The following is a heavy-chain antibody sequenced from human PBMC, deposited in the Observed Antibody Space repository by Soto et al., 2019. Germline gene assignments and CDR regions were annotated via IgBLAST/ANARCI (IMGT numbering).Heavy chain of an antibody. J-gene: IGHJ4*02. D-gene: IGHD5-12*01. V-gene: IGHV3-23*01. CDR1: GFTFSSYA. Sequence: GGSLRLSCAASGFTFSSYAMSWVRQAPGKGLEWVSAISGSGGSTYYADSVKGRFTISRDNSKNTLYLQMNSLRAEDAAVYYCAKRGSKHSGYVRLFDYWGQGTLVTVSS. CDR3: AKRGSKHSGYVRLFDY. CDR2: ISGSGGST.